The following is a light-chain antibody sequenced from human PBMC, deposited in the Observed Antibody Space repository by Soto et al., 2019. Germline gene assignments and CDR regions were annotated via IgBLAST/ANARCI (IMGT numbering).Light chain of an antibody. CDR1: SSNIGSKT. J-gene: IGLJ1*01. Sequence: QSVLTRPPSASGTPGQRVTISCSGSSSNIGSKTVSWYQQLPGTAPKLLIYSNNQRPSGVPDRFSGSKSGTSASLAISGLQSEDEADYYCATWDDSLNGLFGTGTKVTVL. V-gene: IGLV1-44*01. CDR2: SNN. CDR3: ATWDDSLNGL.